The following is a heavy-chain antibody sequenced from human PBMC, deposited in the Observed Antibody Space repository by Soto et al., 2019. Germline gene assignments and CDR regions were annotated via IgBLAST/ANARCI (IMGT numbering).Heavy chain of an antibody. D-gene: IGHD5-12*01. Sequence: TSETLSLTCTVSGGSISSYYWSWIRQPPGKGLEWIGYIYYSGSTNYNPSLKSRVTISVDTSKNQFSLKLSSVTAADTAVYYCARHSEYSGYDFFDYYYMDVWGKGNTVPVSS. J-gene: IGHJ6*03. V-gene: IGHV4-59*08. CDR1: GGSISSYY. CDR2: IYYSGST. CDR3: ARHSEYSGYDFFDYYYMDV.